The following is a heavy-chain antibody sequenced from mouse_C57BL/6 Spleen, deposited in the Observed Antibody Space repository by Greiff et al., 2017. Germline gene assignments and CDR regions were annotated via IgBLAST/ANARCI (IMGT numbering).Heavy chain of an antibody. CDR3: TTRSFDY. V-gene: IGHV14-4*01. Sequence: VQLQQSGAELVRPGASVKLSCTASGFNIKDDYMHWVKQRPEQGLEWIGWIDPENGDTEYASKFQGKATITADTSSNTAYLQLSSLTSEDTAVYYCTTRSFDYWGQGTTLTVSS. J-gene: IGHJ2*01. CDR2: IDPENGDT. CDR1: GFNIKDDY.